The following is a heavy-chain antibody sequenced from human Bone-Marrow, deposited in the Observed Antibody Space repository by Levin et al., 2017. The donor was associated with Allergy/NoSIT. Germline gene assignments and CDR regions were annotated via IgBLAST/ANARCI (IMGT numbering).Heavy chain of an antibody. CDR2: IYHSGST. Sequence: SQTLSLTCTVSGGSISSSGFAWSWLRQPPGKGLEWIGYIYHSGSTSYNPSLKSRVTFSMDTAKSQFSLKLFSVTAADTAMYYCSRERRPTGGPSDAFDIWGQGTMVTVSS. D-gene: IGHD2-8*02. V-gene: IGHV4-30-2*01. CDR3: SRERRPTGGPSDAFDI. J-gene: IGHJ3*02. CDR1: GGSISSSGFA.